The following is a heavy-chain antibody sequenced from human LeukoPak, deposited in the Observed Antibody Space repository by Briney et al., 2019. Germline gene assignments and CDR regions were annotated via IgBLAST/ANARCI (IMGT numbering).Heavy chain of an antibody. V-gene: IGHV4-34*01. CDR1: GGSFSGYY. Sequence: SETLSLTCAVYGGSFSGYYWSWIRQPPGKGLEWIGEINHSGSTNYNPSLKSRVTISVDTSKNQFSLKLSSVTAADTAVYYCARGAGYNSFDYWGQGTLVTVSS. CDR3: ARGAGYNSFDY. D-gene: IGHD5-24*01. CDR2: INHSGST. J-gene: IGHJ4*02.